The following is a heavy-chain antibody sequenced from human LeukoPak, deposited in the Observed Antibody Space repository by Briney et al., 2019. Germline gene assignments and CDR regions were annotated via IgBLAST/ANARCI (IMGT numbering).Heavy chain of an antibody. CDR2: ISYDGSNK. V-gene: IGHV3-30*04. CDR1: GFTFSSYA. J-gene: IGHJ4*02. CDR3: ARDPTYLTGFDY. D-gene: IGHD3-9*01. Sequence: GGSLRLSCAASGFTFSSYAMHWVRQAPGKGLEWVAVISYDGSNKYYADSVKGRFTISGDNSKNTLYLQMNSLRAEDTAVYYCARDPTYLTGFDYWGQGTLVTVSS.